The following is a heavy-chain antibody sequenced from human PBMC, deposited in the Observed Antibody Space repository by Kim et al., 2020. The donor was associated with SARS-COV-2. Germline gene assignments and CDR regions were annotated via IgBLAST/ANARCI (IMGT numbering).Heavy chain of an antibody. V-gene: IGHV4-39*07. CDR1: GGSISSSSYY. CDR3: ARSASDYGDYIRFDP. CDR2: IYYSGST. D-gene: IGHD4-17*01. J-gene: IGHJ5*02. Sequence: SETLSLTCTVSGGSISSSSYYWGWIRQPPGKGLEWIGSIYYSGSTYYNPSLKSRVTISVDTSKNQFSLKLSSVTAADTAVYYCARSASDYGDYIRFDPWGQGTLVTVSS.